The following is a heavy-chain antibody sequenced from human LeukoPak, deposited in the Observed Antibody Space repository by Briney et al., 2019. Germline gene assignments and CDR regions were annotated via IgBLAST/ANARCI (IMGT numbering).Heavy chain of an antibody. CDR2: IWYDGSNK. Sequence: GRSLRLSCAASGFTFSSYGMHWVRQAPGKGLEWVAVIWYDGSNKYYADSVKGRFTISRDNSKNTLYLQMNSLRAEDTAVYYCARDLGSLFHFWSGPFDYWGQGTLVTVSS. D-gene: IGHD3-3*02. V-gene: IGHV3-33*01. CDR3: ARDLGSLFHFWSGPFDY. CDR1: GFTFSSYG. J-gene: IGHJ4*02.